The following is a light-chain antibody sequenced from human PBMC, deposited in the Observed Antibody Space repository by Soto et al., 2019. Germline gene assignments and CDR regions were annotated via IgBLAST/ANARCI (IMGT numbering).Light chain of an antibody. CDR1: SSDVGGYNY. V-gene: IGLV2-14*01. Sequence: QSALTQPASVSGSPGQSITISCTGTSSDVGGYNYVSWYQQHPGKAPKLMIYDVDSRPSGVSNRFSGSKSGNTASLTISGLQAKDEADYYCSSYTSSSTLVFGGGTKLTVL. CDR2: DVD. CDR3: SSYTSSSTLV. J-gene: IGLJ2*01.